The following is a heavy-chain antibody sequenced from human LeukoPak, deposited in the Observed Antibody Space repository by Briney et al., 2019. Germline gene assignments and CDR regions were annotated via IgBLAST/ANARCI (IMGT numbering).Heavy chain of an antibody. CDR1: GFTFSSYS. D-gene: IGHD3-22*01. Sequence: GGSQRLSCAASGFTFSSYSMNWVRQAPGKGLEWVSSISSSSSYIYYADSVKGRFTISRDNAKNSLYLQMNSLRAKDTAVYYCARHTYYYDSSGYYTDYWGQGTLVAVSS. V-gene: IGHV3-21*01. CDR2: ISSSSSYI. J-gene: IGHJ4*02. CDR3: ARHTYYYDSSGYYTDY.